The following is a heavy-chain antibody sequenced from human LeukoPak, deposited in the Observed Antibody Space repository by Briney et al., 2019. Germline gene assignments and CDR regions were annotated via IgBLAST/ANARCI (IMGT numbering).Heavy chain of an antibody. CDR3: ARGPMPWGYMDV. J-gene: IGHJ6*03. D-gene: IGHD3-16*01. CDR1: GDSISSSSNY. Sequence: SETLSLTCTVSGDSISSSSNYWGWIRQPPGKGLEWVGSIYYTGSTYYNPSLKSRVTISVDTSKNQFSLNLRSVTAADTAVFYCARGPMPWGYMDVWGEGTTVTVSS. V-gene: IGHV4-39*07. CDR2: IYYTGST.